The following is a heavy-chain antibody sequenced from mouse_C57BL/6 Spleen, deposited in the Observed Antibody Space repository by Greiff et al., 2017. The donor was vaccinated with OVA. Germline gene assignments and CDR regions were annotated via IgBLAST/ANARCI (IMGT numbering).Heavy chain of an antibody. D-gene: IGHD2-2*01. CDR2: IYPGSGST. CDR3: ARNYGYGEGYFDV. J-gene: IGHJ1*03. Sequence: QVPLQQPGAELVKPGASVKMSCKASGYTFTSYWLTWVQQRPGPGLEWIGDIYPGSGSTNYNEKFKSKATLTVDTSSSTAYMQLSSLTSEDSAVYYCARNYGYGEGYFDVWGTGTTVTVSS. CDR1: GYTFTSYW. V-gene: IGHV1-55*01.